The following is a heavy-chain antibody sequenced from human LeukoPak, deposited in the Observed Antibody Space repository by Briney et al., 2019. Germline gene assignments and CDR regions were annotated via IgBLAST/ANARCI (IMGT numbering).Heavy chain of an antibody. Sequence: GGSLRLSCAASGITLSSYAMHWVSQAPGKGLEWVAVISYDGSNKYYADSVKGRFTISRDNSKNTLYLQMNSLRAEDTAVYYCARDLKDSVVVVAATWDVWGKGTTVTVSS. CDR2: ISYDGSNK. CDR1: GITLSSYA. CDR3: ARDLKDSVVVVAATWDV. J-gene: IGHJ6*04. D-gene: IGHD2-15*01. V-gene: IGHV3-30*04.